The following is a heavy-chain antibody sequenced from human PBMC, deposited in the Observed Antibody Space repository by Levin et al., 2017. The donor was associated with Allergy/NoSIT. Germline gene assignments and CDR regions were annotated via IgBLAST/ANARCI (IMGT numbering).Heavy chain of an antibody. D-gene: IGHD6-19*01. CDR2: IDWDDDK. V-gene: IGHV2-70*01. J-gene: IGHJ4*02. CDR1: GFSLSTTGMC. Sequence: TLSLTCTFSGFSLSTTGMCVSWIRQSPGKALEWLALIDWDDDKYYSTSLKTWRTISKDTSKNQVVLTMPNVDPEDTATYYCARMKGGWQHHFDHWGQGILVTVSS. CDR3: ARMKGGWQHHFDH.